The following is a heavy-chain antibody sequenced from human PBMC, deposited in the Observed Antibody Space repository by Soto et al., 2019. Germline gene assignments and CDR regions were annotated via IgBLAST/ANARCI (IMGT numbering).Heavy chain of an antibody. CDR1: GFTFSSYA. J-gene: IGHJ6*03. V-gene: IGHV3-23*01. Sequence: GGSLRLSCAASGFTFSSYAMSWVRQAPGKGLEWVSAISGSGGSTYYADSVKGRFTISRDNSKNTLYLQMNSLRAEDTAVYYCAKGMKSAAGINYYYYYMDVWGKGTTVTVSS. CDR3: AKGMKSAAGINYYYYYMDV. CDR2: ISGSGGST. D-gene: IGHD6-13*01.